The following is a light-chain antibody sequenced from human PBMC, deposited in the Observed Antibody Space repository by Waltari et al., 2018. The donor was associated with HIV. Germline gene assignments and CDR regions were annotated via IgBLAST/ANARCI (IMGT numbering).Light chain of an antibody. CDR2: SRD. Sequence: QSVLTQSPSASGTPGQRVTIYCSGSSSNIGSKTVNWYQQLPGTAPKLLISSRDQRPSEVPDRFSGSYSGTSASLAISGLQSEDEADYYCAAWDGSLIGYVFGTGTKVTVL. CDR1: SSNIGSKT. CDR3: AAWDGSLIGYV. J-gene: IGLJ1*01. V-gene: IGLV1-44*01.